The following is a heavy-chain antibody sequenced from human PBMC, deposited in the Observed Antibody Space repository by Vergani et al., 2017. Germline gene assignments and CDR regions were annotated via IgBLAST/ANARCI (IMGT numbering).Heavy chain of an antibody. J-gene: IGHJ4*02. CDR3: AREDFDSSCYFDY. CDR1: GGTFSSYT. V-gene: IGHV1-69*08. D-gene: IGHD3-22*01. CDR2: IIPILGIA. Sequence: QVQLVQSGAEVKKPGSSVKVSCKASGGTFSSYTISWVRQAPGQGLEWMGRIIPILGIANYAQKFQGRVTITADKSTSTAYMELSSLRSEDTAVYYCAREDFDSSCYFDYWGQGTLVTVSS.